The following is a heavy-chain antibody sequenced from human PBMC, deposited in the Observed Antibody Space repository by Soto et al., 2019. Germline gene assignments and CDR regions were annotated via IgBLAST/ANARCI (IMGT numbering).Heavy chain of an antibody. CDR2: IRSKANSYAT. J-gene: IGHJ4*02. V-gene: IGHV3-73*01. D-gene: IGHD6-19*01. Sequence: GGSLRLSCAASGFTFSGSAMHWVRQASGKGLEWVGRIRSKANSYATAYAASVKGRFTISRDDSKNTAYLQMNSLKTEDTAVYYCTSRAVAATGDYWGQGTLVTVSS. CDR3: TSRAVAATGDY. CDR1: GFTFSGSA.